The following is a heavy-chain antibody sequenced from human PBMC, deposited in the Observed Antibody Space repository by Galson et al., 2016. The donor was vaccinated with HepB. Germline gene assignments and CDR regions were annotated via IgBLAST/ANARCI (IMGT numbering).Heavy chain of an antibody. J-gene: IGHJ4*02. CDR1: GGSISTRSYY. V-gene: IGHV4-39*01. CDR2: VYYTGNT. D-gene: IGHD1-26*01. Sequence: SETLSLTCTVSGGSISTRSYYWAWIRQPPGKGLEWMGSVYYTGNTYYNPSLRSPVTISVDTSKNQFSLKLSSVTAADTAVYFCARHDAAFEWEIGYYFDYWGQGTLVTVSS. CDR3: ARHDAAFEWEIGYYFDY.